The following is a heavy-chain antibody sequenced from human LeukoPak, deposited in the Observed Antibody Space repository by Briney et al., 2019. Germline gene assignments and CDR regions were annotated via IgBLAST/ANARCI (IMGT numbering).Heavy chain of an antibody. D-gene: IGHD3-3*01. V-gene: IGHV4-38-2*02. J-gene: IGHJ4*02. Sequence: SETLSLTCTVSGYSISSGYYWGWIRQPPGKGLEWIGSIYHSGSTYYNPSLKSRVTISVDTSKNQFSLKLSSVTAADTAVYYCARLYYDPLRGNDYFDYWGQGTLVTVSS. CDR2: IYHSGST. CDR1: GYSISSGYY. CDR3: ARLYYDPLRGNDYFDY.